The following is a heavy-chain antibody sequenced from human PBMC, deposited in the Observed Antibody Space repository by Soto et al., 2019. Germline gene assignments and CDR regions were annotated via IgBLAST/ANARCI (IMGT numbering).Heavy chain of an antibody. CDR2: ISYDGSNK. V-gene: IGHV3-30*04. J-gene: IGHJ4*02. CDR3: AKLVRYYDSSAYYPLDY. D-gene: IGHD3-22*01. Sequence: QVQLVESGGGVVQPGRSLRLSCAASGFTFSSYAMHWVRQAPGKGLEWVAVISYDGSNKYYADSVKGRFTISRDNSGNTLYLQMNSLRAEDTAVYYCAKLVRYYDSSAYYPLDYWGQGTLVTVSS. CDR1: GFTFSSYA.